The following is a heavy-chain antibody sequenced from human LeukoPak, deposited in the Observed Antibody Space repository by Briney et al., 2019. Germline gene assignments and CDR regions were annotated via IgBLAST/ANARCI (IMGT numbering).Heavy chain of an antibody. J-gene: IGHJ4*02. CDR1: GGSISSSSYS. Sequence: SETLSLTCTVSGGSISSSSYSWGWIRQPPGKGLEWIGSIYYSGSTYYNPSLKSRVTISVDTSKNQFSLKLSSVNAADTAVYYCARLSGRGFYYFDYWGQGTLVTVSS. D-gene: IGHD3-10*01. CDR3: ARLSGRGFYYFDY. V-gene: IGHV4-39*07. CDR2: IYYSGST.